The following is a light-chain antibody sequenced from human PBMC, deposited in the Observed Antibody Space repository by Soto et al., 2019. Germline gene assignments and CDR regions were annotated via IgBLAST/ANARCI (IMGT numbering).Light chain of an antibody. J-gene: IGLJ1*01. CDR3: SSYTSSSSYV. Sequence: QSVLAQPASVSGSPGQSIAISCTGTNSDVGGYNYVSWYQQLPGKAPRLMIYYVGNRPSGVSNRFSGSKSGNTAALTISGLQAEDEADYYCSSYTSSSSYVCGTGTKVTVL. CDR2: YVG. V-gene: IGLV2-14*01. CDR1: NSDVGGYNY.